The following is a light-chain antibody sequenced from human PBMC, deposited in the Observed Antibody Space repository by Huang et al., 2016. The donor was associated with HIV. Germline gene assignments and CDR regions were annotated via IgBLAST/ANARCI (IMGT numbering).Light chain of an antibody. Sequence: EIVLTQSPATLSLSPGERATLYCRASQSVSSYLAWYQQKPGQAPRLLIYDASNRATGIPARFSGSGSGTDFTLTISSLEPEDFAVYYCQQRLGTFGPGTKVDIK. CDR3: QQRLGT. CDR2: DAS. CDR1: QSVSSY. V-gene: IGKV3-11*01. J-gene: IGKJ3*01.